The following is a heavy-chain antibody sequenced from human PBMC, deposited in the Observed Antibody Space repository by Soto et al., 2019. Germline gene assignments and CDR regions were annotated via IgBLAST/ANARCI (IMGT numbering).Heavy chain of an antibody. D-gene: IGHD5-18*01. J-gene: IGHJ4*02. Sequence: QVQLVQSGAEVKKPESSVKVSCKAPGGTFSTYAISWVRQAPGQGLEWMGGIIPMFGTANYAQRFQDRVTITADESTNTVYMELSRLRSEDTCLYFCASGIQLWLRRINNGYSGWGQGTLVTVSS. CDR2: IIPMFGTA. CDR3: ASGIQLWLRRINNGYSG. V-gene: IGHV1-69*12. CDR1: GGTFSTYA.